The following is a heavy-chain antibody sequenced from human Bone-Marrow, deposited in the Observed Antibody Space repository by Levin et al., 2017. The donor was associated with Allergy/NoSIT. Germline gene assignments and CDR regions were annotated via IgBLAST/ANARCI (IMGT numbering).Heavy chain of an antibody. D-gene: IGHD5-18*01. CDR2: IIPILGIA. Sequence: SVKVSCKASGGTFSSYTISWVRQAPGQGLEWMGRIIPILGIANYAQKFQGRVTITADKSTSTAYMELSSLRSEDTAVYYCARDVDTAMASDAFDSWGQGTMVTVSS. CDR3: ARDVDTAMASDAFDS. J-gene: IGHJ3*02. V-gene: IGHV1-69*04. CDR1: GGTFSSYT.